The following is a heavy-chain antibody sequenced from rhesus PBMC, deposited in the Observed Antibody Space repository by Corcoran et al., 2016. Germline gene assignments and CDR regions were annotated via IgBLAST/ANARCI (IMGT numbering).Heavy chain of an antibody. CDR3: AKYWSDSGFDY. Sequence: EVQLVQSGAEVKRPGESLRISCKTSGYSFTSSWISCVRQMPGKCLEWMGNIYPGDSDTRYNPSFQGHVTISADKSISTTYLQWNTLKASDTATYYCAKYWSDSGFDYWGQGVLVTVSS. CDR2: IYPGDSDT. V-gene: IGHV5S1*01. D-gene: IGHD3-22*01. J-gene: IGHJ4*01. CDR1: GYSFTSSW.